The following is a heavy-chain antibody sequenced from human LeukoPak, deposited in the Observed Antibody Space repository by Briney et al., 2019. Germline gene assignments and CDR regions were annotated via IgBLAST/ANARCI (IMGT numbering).Heavy chain of an antibody. D-gene: IGHD2-2*02. J-gene: IGHJ6*02. CDR1: GGTFSSYA. Sequence: SVKVSCKASGGTFSSYAISWVRQAPGQGLEWMGRIIPIFGIANYAQKFQGRVTITADKSTSTAYMELSSLRSEDTAVYYCARDCQTYPCASRYYGMDVWGQGTTVTVSS. CDR2: IIPIFGIA. CDR3: ARDCQTYPCASRYYGMDV. V-gene: IGHV1-69*04.